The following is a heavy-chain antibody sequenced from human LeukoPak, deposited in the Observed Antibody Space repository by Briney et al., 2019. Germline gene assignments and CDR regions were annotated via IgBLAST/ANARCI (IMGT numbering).Heavy chain of an antibody. V-gene: IGHV3-64*01. D-gene: IGHD6-6*01. CDR1: GFTFRSYG. CDR2: ISSKGGST. CDR3: ARISSSYDYDY. Sequence: PGGSLRLSCAASGFTFRSYGMHWVRQAPGKGLEYVAAISSKGGSTDYANSVKGRFTISRDNSKNTLYLQMGSLRAEDMAVYYRARISSSYDYDYWGQGTLVTVSS. J-gene: IGHJ4*02.